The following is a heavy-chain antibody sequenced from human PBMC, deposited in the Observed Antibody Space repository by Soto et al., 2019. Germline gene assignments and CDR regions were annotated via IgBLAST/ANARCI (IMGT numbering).Heavy chain of an antibody. CDR3: GREVWKGAFDV. CDR2: ISAYNGNT. J-gene: IGHJ3*01. V-gene: IGHV1-18*01. D-gene: IGHD1-1*01. Sequence: QVQLVQSGAEVKKPGASVKVSCKASGYTFTSYGISWVRQAPGQGLEWMGWISAYNGNTNYAQKLQGRVTMTTDTATRTDYMERRRLRSDDTAVDYCGREVWKGAFDVWGQGTMVTVSS. CDR1: GYTFTSYG.